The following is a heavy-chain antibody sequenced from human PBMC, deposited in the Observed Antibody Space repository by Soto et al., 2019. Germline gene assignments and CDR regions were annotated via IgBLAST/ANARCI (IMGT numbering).Heavy chain of an antibody. V-gene: IGHV3-33*01. CDR1: GFTFSSYG. Sequence: GGSLRLSCAASGFTFSSYGMHWVRQAPGKGLEWVAVIWYDGSNKYYADSVKGRFTISRDNSKNTLYLQMNSLRAEDTAVYYCARGSVGATTVTLPYYYGMDVWGQGTTVTVSS. J-gene: IGHJ6*02. CDR2: IWYDGSNK. D-gene: IGHD1-26*01. CDR3: ARGSVGATTVTLPYYYGMDV.